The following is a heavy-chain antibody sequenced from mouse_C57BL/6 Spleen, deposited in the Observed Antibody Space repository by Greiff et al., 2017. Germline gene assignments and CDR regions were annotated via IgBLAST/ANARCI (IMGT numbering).Heavy chain of an antibody. CDR2: IYPGDGDT. D-gene: IGHD1-1*01. J-gene: IGHJ2*01. CDR1: GYAFSSSW. V-gene: IGHV1-82*01. Sequence: VQLQQSGPELVKPGASVKISCKASGYAFSSSWMNWVKQRPGKGLEWIGRIYPGDGDTNYNGKFKGKATLTADKSSSTAYMQLSSLTSEDSAVYCCARSEDYYGSREDYWGQGTTVTVSS. CDR3: ARSEDYYGSREDY.